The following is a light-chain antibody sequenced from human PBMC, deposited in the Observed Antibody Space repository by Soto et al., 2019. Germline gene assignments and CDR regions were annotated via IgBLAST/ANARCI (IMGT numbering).Light chain of an antibody. V-gene: IGKV3-20*01. CDR1: QSIAWNT. J-gene: IGKJ2*01. CDR3: HQYGSTPYI. CDR2: QTS. Sequence: IVLTQSPGTLSLSPGERVSLSCRASQSIAWNTLAWFQQKPGQAPRLLIYQTSARAAGIPDRFSGSGSGTDFTLAISRLEPEDFEVFYCHQYGSTPYIFGQGTKLELK.